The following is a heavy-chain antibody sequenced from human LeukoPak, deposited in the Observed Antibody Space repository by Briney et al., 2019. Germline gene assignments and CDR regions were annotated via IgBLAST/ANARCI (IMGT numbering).Heavy chain of an antibody. CDR2: INHSGST. J-gene: IGHJ4*02. Sequence: PSETLSLTCAVYGGSFSGYYWSWIRQPPGKGLEWIGEINHSGSTNYNPSLKSRVTISVDTSKNQFSLKLSSVTAADTAVYYCARRASYGSGGYLPFDYWGQGTLVTVSS. CDR1: GGSFSGYY. V-gene: IGHV4-34*01. CDR3: ARRASYGSGGYLPFDY. D-gene: IGHD3-10*01.